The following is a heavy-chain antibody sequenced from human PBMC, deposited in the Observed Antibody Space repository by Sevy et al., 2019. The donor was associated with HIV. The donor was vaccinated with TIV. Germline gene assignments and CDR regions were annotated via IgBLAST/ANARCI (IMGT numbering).Heavy chain of an antibody. D-gene: IGHD3-9*01. CDR1: GFTFSNAW. CDR3: ATAPGYYDSSPFDY. CDR2: IKSKIDGETT. V-gene: IGHV3-15*01. Sequence: GGSLRLSCAVSGFTFSNAWMNWVRQAPGTGLQWVGLIKSKIDGETTDYAAPVKGRFTISRDDSKNMVYLQMTSLKTEDTALYYCATAPGYYDSSPFDYWGPGTLVTVSS. J-gene: IGHJ4*02.